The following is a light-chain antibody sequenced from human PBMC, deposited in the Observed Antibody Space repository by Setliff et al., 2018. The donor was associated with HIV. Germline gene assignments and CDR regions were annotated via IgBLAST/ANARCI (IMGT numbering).Light chain of an antibody. CDR3: QSYDNSLDAYV. CDR1: DSNIGAAFD. CDR2: ASY. J-gene: IGLJ1*01. Sequence: QSALTQPPSVSGAPGQRITIPCTGSDSNIGAAFDVHWYQHLPGTAPKLLIYASYKRPSGVPDRFSVSKSGTSASLAIAGLQPEDEADYYCQSYDNSLDAYVFGTGTKVTVL. V-gene: IGLV1-40*01.